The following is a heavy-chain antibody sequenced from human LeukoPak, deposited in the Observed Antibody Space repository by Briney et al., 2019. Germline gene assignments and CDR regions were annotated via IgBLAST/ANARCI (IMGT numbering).Heavy chain of an antibody. V-gene: IGHV3-48*03. Sequence: GRSLRLSCAASGFTFSSYDMNWLRQAPGKGLEWVSYISTSGSTIYYADSVKGRFTISRDNAKNSLYLQMNSLRAEDTAVYYCARVAMIVAKPYDNWGQGTLVTVSS. CDR2: ISTSGSTI. D-gene: IGHD3-22*01. CDR3: ARVAMIVAKPYDN. J-gene: IGHJ4*02. CDR1: GFTFSSYD.